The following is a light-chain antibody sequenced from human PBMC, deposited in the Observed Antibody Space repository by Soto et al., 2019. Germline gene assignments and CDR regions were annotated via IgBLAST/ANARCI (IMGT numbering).Light chain of an antibody. CDR3: SSYTSSSTWV. J-gene: IGLJ3*02. CDR1: NSNIGSNT. CDR2: SSN. V-gene: IGLV1-44*01. Sequence: QSVLTQPPSASGTPGQRVTISCSGSNSNIGSNTVNWYQQFPGAAPKLLVYSSNLRPSGVPDRFSGSKSGTSASLAISGLQSEDESDYYCSSYTSSSTWVFGGGTQLTVL.